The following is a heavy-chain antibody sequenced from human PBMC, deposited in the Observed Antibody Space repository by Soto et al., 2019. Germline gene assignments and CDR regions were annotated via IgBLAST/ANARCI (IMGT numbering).Heavy chain of an antibody. J-gene: IGHJ4*02. CDR3: ARDRGYFDY. CDR1: GFTFSSYG. V-gene: IGHV3-33*01. Sequence: QVQLVESGGGVVQPGRSLRLSCAASGFTFSSYGMHWVRQAPGKGLEWVAVIWYDGSNKYYSDSVKGRFTISRDNSKNTLYLQMNSLRAEDTAVYYCARDRGYFDYWGQGTLVTVSS. CDR2: IWYDGSNK.